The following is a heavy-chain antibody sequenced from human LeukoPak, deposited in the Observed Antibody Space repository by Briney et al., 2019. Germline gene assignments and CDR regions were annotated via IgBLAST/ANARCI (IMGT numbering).Heavy chain of an antibody. D-gene: IGHD4-17*01. Sequence: PSETLSLTCTVSGYSISSGYYWGWIRQPPGKGLEWIGSIYHSGSTYYNPSLKSRVTISVDTSKNRFSLKLSSVTAADTAVYYCARINDYGDYGLRYWGQGTLVTVSS. CDR3: ARINDYGDYGLRY. CDR2: IYHSGST. V-gene: IGHV4-38-2*02. J-gene: IGHJ4*02. CDR1: GYSISSGYY.